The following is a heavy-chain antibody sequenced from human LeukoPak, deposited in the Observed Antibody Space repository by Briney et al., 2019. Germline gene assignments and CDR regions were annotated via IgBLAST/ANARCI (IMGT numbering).Heavy chain of an antibody. D-gene: IGHD1-26*01. J-gene: IGHJ6*02. CDR2: MNPNSGNT. CDR1: GYTLTELS. CDR3: VRILGRYQEGMDV. Sequence: ASVTVSFKVSGYTLTELSMHWVRQATGQGLEWMGWMNPNSGNTGYAQKFQGRVTMTRNTSISTAYMELSSLRSEDTAVYYCVRILGRYQEGMDVWGPGITVTVSS. V-gene: IGHV1-8*01.